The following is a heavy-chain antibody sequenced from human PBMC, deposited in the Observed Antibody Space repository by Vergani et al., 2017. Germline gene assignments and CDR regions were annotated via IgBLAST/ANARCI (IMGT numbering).Heavy chain of an antibody. D-gene: IGHD1-1*01. J-gene: IGHJ1*01. Sequence: QVHLVESGGGVVQPGRSLRLSCVVSGFTSSYYGMHWVRQAPGKGLEWVAVISYDGTQKYYADSVKGRFTISRDNSKSTLYLQMNSLRTEDTAVYYWATKSCGTPGCQIGYFREWGQGTVVTVSS. V-gene: IGHV3-30*03. CDR1: GFTSSYYG. CDR2: ISYDGTQK. CDR3: ATKSCGTPGCQIGYFRE.